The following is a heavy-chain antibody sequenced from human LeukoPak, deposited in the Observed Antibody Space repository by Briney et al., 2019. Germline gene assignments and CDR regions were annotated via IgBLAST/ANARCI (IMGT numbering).Heavy chain of an antibody. CDR1: GFTVSSNY. CDR2: ISNNRSYT. Sequence: PTGGSLRLSCAASGFTVSSNYMTWVRQAPGKGLEFVSGISNNRSYTYYVNAVKSRFTINRDNSRNTLYLKMGGLKPEDMAGDFCTRGSGIYYSYNWFDPWGQGTLVTVSS. D-gene: IGHD3-10*01. CDR3: TRGSGIYYSYNWFDP. V-gene: IGHV3-64*01. J-gene: IGHJ5*02.